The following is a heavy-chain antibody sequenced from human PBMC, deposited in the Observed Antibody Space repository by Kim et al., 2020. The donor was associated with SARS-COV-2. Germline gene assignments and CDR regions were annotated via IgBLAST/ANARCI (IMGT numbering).Heavy chain of an antibody. Sequence: GESLKISCKGSGYSFTSYWISWVRQMPGKGLEWMGRIDPSDSYTNYSPSFQGHVTISADKSISTAYLQWSSLKASDTAMYYFARLGGYGSGLYYGMDVWGQGTTVTVSS. D-gene: IGHD3-10*01. J-gene: IGHJ6*02. V-gene: IGHV5-10-1*01. CDR1: GYSFTSYW. CDR2: IDPSDSYT. CDR3: ARLGGYGSGLYYGMDV.